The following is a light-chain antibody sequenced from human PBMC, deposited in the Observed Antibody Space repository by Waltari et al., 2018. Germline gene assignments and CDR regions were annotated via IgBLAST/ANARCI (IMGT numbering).Light chain of an antibody. Sequence: QSALTQPASVSGSPGQSITMSCTGTSANIGTYALVSWYQQHPGKVPTLILYEVTKRPSEISARFSGSKSGNATSLTIAGLLPEDEADYYCSSYTSDATHVLFGGGTKLTVL. CDR1: SANIGTYAL. J-gene: IGLJ2*01. CDR3: SSYTSDATHVL. V-gene: IGLV2-23*02. CDR2: EVT.